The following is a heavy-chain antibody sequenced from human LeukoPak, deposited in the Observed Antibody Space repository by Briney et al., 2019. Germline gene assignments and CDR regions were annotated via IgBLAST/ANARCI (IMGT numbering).Heavy chain of an antibody. CDR3: ARTAYYYDSSGYDDAFDI. J-gene: IGHJ3*02. CDR2: ISSSGSTR. V-gene: IGHV3-11*01. CDR1: GFTFSDYY. D-gene: IGHD3-22*01. Sequence: SGGSLRLSCAASGFTFSDYYMSWIRQAPGKGLEWVSHISSSGSTRYYADSVKGRFTISRDNAKNSLYLQMNSLRAEDTAVYYCARTAYYYDSSGYDDAFDIWGQGTMVTVS.